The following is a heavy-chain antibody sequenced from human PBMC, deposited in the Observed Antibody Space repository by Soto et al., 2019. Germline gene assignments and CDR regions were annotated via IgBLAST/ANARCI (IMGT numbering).Heavy chain of an antibody. CDR2: INPNSGGT. D-gene: IGHD6-6*01. Sequence: ASVKVSCKASGYTFTGYYMHWVRQAPGQGLEWMGWINPNSGGTNYAQKFQGRVTMTRDTSISTAYVELSRLRSDDTAVYYCARDLGEYSSSSERYYFDYWGQGTLVTVSS. J-gene: IGHJ4*02. CDR3: ARDLGEYSSSSERYYFDY. CDR1: GYTFTGYY. V-gene: IGHV1-2*02.